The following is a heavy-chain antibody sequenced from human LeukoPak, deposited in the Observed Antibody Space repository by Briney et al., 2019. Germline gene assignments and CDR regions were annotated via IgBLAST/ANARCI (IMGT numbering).Heavy chain of an antibody. CDR2: INPNSGGT. Sequence: ASVTVSFKASGYTFTGYYMHWVRQAPGQGLEWMGWINPNSGGTNYAQKFQGRVTMTRDTSISTAHMELSRLRSDDTAVYYCARLSRYYYGSGSYPADVNWFDPWGQGTLVTVSS. CDR3: ARLSRYYYGSGSYPADVNWFDP. D-gene: IGHD3-10*01. V-gene: IGHV1-2*02. J-gene: IGHJ5*02. CDR1: GYTFTGYY.